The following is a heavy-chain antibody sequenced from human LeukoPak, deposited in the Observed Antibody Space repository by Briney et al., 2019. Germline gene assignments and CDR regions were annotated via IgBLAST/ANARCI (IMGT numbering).Heavy chain of an antibody. V-gene: IGHV3-48*03. D-gene: IGHD6-13*01. CDR1: GFTFSSYA. J-gene: IGHJ4*02. Sequence: GGSLRLSCAASGFTFSSYAMNWVSQAPGKGLEWVAYISKSGVTIYHADSVKGRFTISRDNAKNSLYLQMDSLRAEDTAAYYCASATAALGYWGQGTLVTVSS. CDR2: ISKSGVTI. CDR3: ASATAALGY.